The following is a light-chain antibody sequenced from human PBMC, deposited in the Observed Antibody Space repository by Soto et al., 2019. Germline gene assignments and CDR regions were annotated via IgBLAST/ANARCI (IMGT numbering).Light chain of an antibody. V-gene: IGKV3-20*01. Sequence: EIVLTQSPGTLSLSPGERATLSCRASQSVSSSYLAWYQQKPGQAPRLLIYGASSRATGIPDRFSGSGYGTDFTLTISRLEPEDSAVYYCQHYDNLPPLTFGGGTKVDIK. CDR2: GAS. CDR3: QHYDNLPPLT. J-gene: IGKJ4*01. CDR1: QSVSSSY.